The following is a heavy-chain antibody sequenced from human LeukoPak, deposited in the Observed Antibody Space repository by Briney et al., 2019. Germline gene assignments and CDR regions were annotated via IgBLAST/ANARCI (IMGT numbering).Heavy chain of an antibody. V-gene: IGHV5-51*01. J-gene: IGHJ6*02. CDR2: ISPGDSGI. Sequence: GESLKISCKGSGYSFTNFWIGWVRQMPGKGLEWMGVISPGDSGIRYSPSFQGQVTISVDKSISTAYLQWSSLKASDTAMYYCARVYCSTTSCSRYYYGLDVWGQGTTVTVSS. D-gene: IGHD2-2*01. CDR1: GYSFTNFW. CDR3: ARVYCSTTSCSRYYYGLDV.